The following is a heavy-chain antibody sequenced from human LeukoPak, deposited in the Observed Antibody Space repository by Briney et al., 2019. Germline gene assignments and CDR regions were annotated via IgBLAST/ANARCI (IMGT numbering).Heavy chain of an antibody. D-gene: IGHD6-13*01. CDR2: ISSSSSYI. J-gene: IGHJ4*02. CDR3: ARGYSSSWSFDY. Sequence: GGSLRLSCAASGFAFSSYSMNWVRQAPGKGLEWVSSISSSSSYIYYADSVKGRFTISRDNAKNSLYLQMNSLRAEDTAVYYCARGYSSSWSFDYWGQGTLVTVSS. CDR1: GFAFSSYS. V-gene: IGHV3-21*01.